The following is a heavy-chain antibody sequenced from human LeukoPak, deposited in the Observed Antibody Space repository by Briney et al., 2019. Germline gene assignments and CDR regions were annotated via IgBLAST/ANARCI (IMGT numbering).Heavy chain of an antibody. CDR1: GHPHHIRHY. CDR2: IYHSGST. Sequence: PSETLSLTCSVSGHPHHIRHYLGSIRQPPGKGLEWIGSIYHSGSTYYNPSLKSRVTISVDRSKNQLSLKLSSVTAADAAVYYCVRAAYYYYYMDFWGKGTTVTVSS. CDR3: VRAAYYYYYMDF. J-gene: IGHJ6*03. V-gene: IGHV4-38-2*01.